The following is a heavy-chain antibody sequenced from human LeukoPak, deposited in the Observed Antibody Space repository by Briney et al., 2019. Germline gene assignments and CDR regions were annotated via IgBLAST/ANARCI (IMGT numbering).Heavy chain of an antibody. V-gene: IGHV3-53*01. D-gene: IGHD6-19*01. Sequence: GGSLRLSCAASGFTVSSNYMSWVRQAPGKGLEWVSIIYSDGSTFYADSVKGRFTISRDNAKNSLYLQMNSLRAEDTAVYYCASTSGGAYSSGWFDWFDPWGQGTLVTVSS. J-gene: IGHJ5*02. CDR1: GFTVSSNY. CDR2: IYSDGST. CDR3: ASTSGGAYSSGWFDWFDP.